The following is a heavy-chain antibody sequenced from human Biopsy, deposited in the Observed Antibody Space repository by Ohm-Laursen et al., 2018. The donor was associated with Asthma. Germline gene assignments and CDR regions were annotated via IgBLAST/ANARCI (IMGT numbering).Heavy chain of an antibody. CDR2: IYYSGST. CDR1: GGSIGRGGYY. D-gene: IGHD5-24*01. Sequence: TLSLTCLVSGGSIGRGGYYWSWMRHFPGKGLEWIGYIYYSGSTYYNPSLKSRVAISVDTPKNQFSLKLSSVTAADTAVYYCARGPPVDREDWGQGTTVTVSS. J-gene: IGHJ6*02. V-gene: IGHV4-31*03. CDR3: ARGPPVDRED.